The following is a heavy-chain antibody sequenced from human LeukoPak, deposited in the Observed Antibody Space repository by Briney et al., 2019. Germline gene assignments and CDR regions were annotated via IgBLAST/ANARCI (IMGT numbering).Heavy chain of an antibody. Sequence: SETLSLTCTVSGGSISSYYWSWIRQPPGKGLEWIGYIYYSGSTNYNPSLKSRVTISVDTSKNQFSLKLSSVTAADTAVYYCARDLVEDCGDYRAFDIWGQGTMVTVSS. CDR2: IYYSGST. V-gene: IGHV4-59*01. D-gene: IGHD4-17*01. J-gene: IGHJ3*02. CDR3: ARDLVEDCGDYRAFDI. CDR1: GGSISSYY.